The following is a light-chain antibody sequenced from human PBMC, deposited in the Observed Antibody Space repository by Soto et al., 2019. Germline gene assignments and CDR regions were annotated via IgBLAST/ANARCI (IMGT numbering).Light chain of an antibody. J-gene: IGLJ1*01. Sequence: QSVLTQPASVSGSPGQSITISCTGTNSDIGSYRSVSWYQQHPGKAPKLLISEVTQRPSGVSNRFSGSKSANTASLTISGLQPEDEADYYCISYTDTTTHIVFGSWPKVTVL. CDR1: NSDIGSYRS. V-gene: IGLV2-14*01. CDR2: EVT. CDR3: ISYTDTTTHIV.